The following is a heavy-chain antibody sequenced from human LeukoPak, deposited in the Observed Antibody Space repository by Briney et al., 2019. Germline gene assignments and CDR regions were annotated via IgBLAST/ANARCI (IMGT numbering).Heavy chain of an antibody. V-gene: IGHV4-34*01. D-gene: IGHD2-2*01. CDR3: ARHCSSTSCSGFDY. CDR2: INHSGST. J-gene: IGHJ4*02. CDR1: GGSFSGYY. Sequence: PSETLSLTCAVYGGSFSGYYWSWIRQPPGKGLEWIGEINHSGSTNYNPSLKSRVTISVDTSKNQFSLKLSSVTAADTAVYYCARHCSSTSCSGFDYWGQGTLVTVSS.